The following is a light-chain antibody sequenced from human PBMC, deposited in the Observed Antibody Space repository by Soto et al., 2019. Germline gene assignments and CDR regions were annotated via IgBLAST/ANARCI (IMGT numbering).Light chain of an antibody. CDR1: QSVVSTA. J-gene: IGKJ3*01. Sequence: EIVLTQSPGTLSLSPGERATLSCRASQSVVSTAVVWYQKKPGQPPRLLIYGASNRGPGIPDRFSGSGAGTAVIITISRLDPEDFAVYYCQYYGSSTGFTFGPGTKVDIK. CDR3: QYYGSSTGFT. CDR2: GAS. V-gene: IGKV3-20*01.